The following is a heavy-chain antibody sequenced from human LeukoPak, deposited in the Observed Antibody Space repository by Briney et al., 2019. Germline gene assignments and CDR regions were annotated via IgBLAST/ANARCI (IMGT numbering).Heavy chain of an antibody. Sequence: GGSLRLSCAASGFTFSSYAMSWVRQAPGKVLEWVSRISSSGDTTHYADSVRGRFTISRDNAKNTLYLQMNSLRAEDTAMYYCARAPYDILTGYSPYYFESWGQGTLVTVSS. J-gene: IGHJ4*02. D-gene: IGHD3-9*01. CDR3: ARAPYDILTGYSPYYFES. V-gene: IGHV3-23*01. CDR1: GFTFSSYA. CDR2: ISSSGDTT.